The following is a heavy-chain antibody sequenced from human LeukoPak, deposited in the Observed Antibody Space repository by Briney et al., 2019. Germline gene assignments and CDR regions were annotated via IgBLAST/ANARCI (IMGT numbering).Heavy chain of an antibody. D-gene: IGHD2-15*01. CDR3: ARDNRPYCSGGSCYSALLS. J-gene: IGHJ5*02. Sequence: PGGSLRLSCAASGLTVSSNCMSWVRQAPGKGLEWVSFIYSGGSTYYTDSVKGRFTISRDNAKNSLYLQMNSLRTEDTALYYCARDNRPYCSGGSCYSALLSWGQGTLVTVSS. CDR2: IYSGGST. V-gene: IGHV3-53*01. CDR1: GLTVSSNC.